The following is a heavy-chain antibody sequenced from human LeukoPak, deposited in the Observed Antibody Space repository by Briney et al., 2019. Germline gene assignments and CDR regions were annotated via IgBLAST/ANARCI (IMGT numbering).Heavy chain of an antibody. D-gene: IGHD2-15*01. V-gene: IGHV3-23*01. J-gene: IGHJ4*02. CDR3: TKEPSPSPSCRGRSCYFED. CDR2: ISGSGGTT. Sequence: GGSLTLSCEASGFSGYAMSWVRLAPGKGLEWVSVISGSGGTTKYADSVRGRFTISRDNSKNTLYLQMNSLRDDDTAVYYCTKEPSPSPSCRGRSCYFEDWGQGTLVTVSS. CDR1: GFSGYA.